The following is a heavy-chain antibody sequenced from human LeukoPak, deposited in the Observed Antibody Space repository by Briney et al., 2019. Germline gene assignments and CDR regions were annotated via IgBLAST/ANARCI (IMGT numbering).Heavy chain of an antibody. Sequence: PSQTLSLTCTVSGGSISSGGYSWSWIRQHPGKGLEWIGYIYYSGSTYYNPSLKSRVTISVDTSKNQFSLKLSSVTAADTAVYYCARGRAVRGSFQYYFDYWGQGTLVTVSS. J-gene: IGHJ4*02. CDR3: ARGRAVRGSFQYYFDY. D-gene: IGHD3-10*01. CDR2: IYYSGST. V-gene: IGHV4-31*03. CDR1: GGSISSGGYS.